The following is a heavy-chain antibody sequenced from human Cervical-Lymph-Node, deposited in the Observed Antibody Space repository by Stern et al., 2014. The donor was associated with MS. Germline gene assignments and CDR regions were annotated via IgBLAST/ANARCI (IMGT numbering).Heavy chain of an antibody. Sequence: QLQLQESGPGLVKPSETLSLSCTVSGASISSSSFLWAWIRQPPGKGLEWIGNIYYSGKTYYNPSLGSRVTMSVDTSTNQFSLRLTSVTAADTAFYYCSTSSDYFSAPNAFDIWGQGTRVTVSS. D-gene: IGHD3-22*01. J-gene: IGHJ3*02. V-gene: IGHV4-39*01. CDR1: GASISSSSFL. CDR3: STSSDYFSAPNAFDI. CDR2: IYYSGKT.